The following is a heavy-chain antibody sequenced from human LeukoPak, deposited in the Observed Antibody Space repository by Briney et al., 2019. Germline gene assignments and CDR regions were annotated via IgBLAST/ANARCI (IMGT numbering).Heavy chain of an antibody. J-gene: IGHJ4*02. CDR3: ARLRRSRFYFDY. V-gene: IGHV4-59*08. CDR2: IYYSGST. D-gene: IGHD3-16*01. Sequence: PSETLSLTCTVSGGCISSYYWSWIRQPPGKGLEWIGYIYYSGSTNYNPSLKSRVTISVDTSKNQFSLKLSSVTAADTAVYYCARLRRSRFYFDYWGQGTLVTVSS. CDR1: GGCISSYY.